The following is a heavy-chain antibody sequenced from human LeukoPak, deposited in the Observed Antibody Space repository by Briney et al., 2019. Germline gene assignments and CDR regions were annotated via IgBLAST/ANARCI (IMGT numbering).Heavy chain of an antibody. J-gene: IGHJ4*02. Sequence: PSETLSLTCTVSGGSISSYYWSWIRQPPGKGLEWIGYIHTSGSTKYNPSLKSRVTTSLDTSKNQFSLRLSSVTAADTALYYCARKADDFWSGPFDYWAREPWSPSPQ. CDR1: GGSISSYY. CDR2: IHTSGST. D-gene: IGHD3-3*01. V-gene: IGHV4-4*09. CDR3: ARKADDFWSGPFDY.